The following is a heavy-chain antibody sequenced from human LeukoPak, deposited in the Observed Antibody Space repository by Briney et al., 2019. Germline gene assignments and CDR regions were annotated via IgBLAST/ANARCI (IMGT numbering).Heavy chain of an antibody. CDR3: ARSFSSGSYRNYFDY. CDR2: IFYRGGT. J-gene: IGHJ4*02. CDR1: GGSMGGYY. D-gene: IGHD1-26*01. V-gene: IGHV4-59*13. Sequence: PSETLSLTCSVSGGSMGGYYWSWIRQPPGKGLEWIGYIFYRGGTNYNPSLKSRVTISVDTSKSHFSLKLNSVTTADTAMYYCARSFSSGSYRNYFDYWGQGTLVTVSS.